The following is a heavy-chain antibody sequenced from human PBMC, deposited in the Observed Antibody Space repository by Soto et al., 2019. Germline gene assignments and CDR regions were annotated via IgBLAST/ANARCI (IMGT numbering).Heavy chain of an antibody. CDR2: INHSGST. V-gene: IGHV4-34*01. Sequence: PSETLSLTCAVYGGSFSGYYWSWIRQPPGKGLEWIGEINHSGSTNYNPSLKSRVTISVDTSKNQFSLKLSSVTAADTAVYYCARGFDGVFGDYYYGMDVWGQGTTVTV. CDR1: GGSFSGYY. CDR3: ARGFDGVFGDYYYGMDV. J-gene: IGHJ6*02. D-gene: IGHD3-16*01.